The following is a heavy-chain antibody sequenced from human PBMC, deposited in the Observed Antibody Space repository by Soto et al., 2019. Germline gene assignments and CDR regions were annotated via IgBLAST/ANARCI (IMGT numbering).Heavy chain of an antibody. D-gene: IGHD3-16*01. J-gene: IGHJ3*02. CDR1: GDSVSSNRAA. Sequence: SQTLSLTCAISGDSVSSNRAAWNWVRQSPSRGLEWLGRTYYTSKWFNDYAVSLKSRITINPDTSKNQFSLQLNSVTPEDTAVYYCVGGLGAFDIWGQGTLVTVSS. V-gene: IGHV6-1*01. CDR3: VGGLGAFDI. CDR2: TYYTSKWFN.